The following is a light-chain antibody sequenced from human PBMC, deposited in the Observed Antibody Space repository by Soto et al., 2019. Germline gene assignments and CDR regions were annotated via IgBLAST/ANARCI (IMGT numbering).Light chain of an antibody. V-gene: IGKV1-12*01. Sequence: DIHMTQSPSSVSASVGDIFTITCRASQGISSWLAWYQQKPGKAPKLLIYAASSLQSGVPSRLRGSGSGTDLTLTISSMKNEDFATYYCQQANSFTITFGQGTKVDIK. J-gene: IGKJ1*01. CDR1: QGISSW. CDR3: QQANSFTIT. CDR2: AAS.